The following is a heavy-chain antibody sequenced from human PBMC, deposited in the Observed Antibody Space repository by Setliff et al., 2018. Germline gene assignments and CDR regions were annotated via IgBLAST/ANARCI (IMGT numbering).Heavy chain of an antibody. V-gene: IGHV3-23*01. CDR3: ARDHVYGSQYYYYYYGMDV. CDR1: GFTFSSYA. Sequence: GSLRLSCAASGFTFSSYAMSWVRQAPGKGLEWVSAISGSGGTTYYADSVKGRFTISRDNAKNTLYLQMDSLRAEDTAVYYCARDHVYGSQYYYYYYGMDVWGQGTTVTVSS. J-gene: IGHJ6*02. CDR2: ISGSGGTT. D-gene: IGHD3-10*01.